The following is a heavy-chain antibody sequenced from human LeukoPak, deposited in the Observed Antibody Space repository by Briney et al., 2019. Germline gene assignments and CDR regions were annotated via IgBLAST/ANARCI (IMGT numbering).Heavy chain of an antibody. CDR3: ARVCSSTSCYGGNFDY. D-gene: IGHD2-2*01. J-gene: IGHJ4*02. CDR1: GFTFSDHY. V-gene: IGHV3-72*01. Sequence: GGSLRLSCAASGFTFSDHYMDWVRQAPGKGLEWVGRSRNKAYSYTTEYAASVKGRFTISRDDSKNSLYLQMNSLKIEDTAVYYCARVCSSTSCYGGNFDYWGQGTLVTVSS. CDR2: SRNKAYSYTT.